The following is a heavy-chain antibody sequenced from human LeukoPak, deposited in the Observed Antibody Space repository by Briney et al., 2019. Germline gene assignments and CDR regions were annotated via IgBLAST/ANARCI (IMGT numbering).Heavy chain of an antibody. CDR1: GFTFSSHP. V-gene: IGHV3-30*04. CDR2: ISFDGSHK. Sequence: GRSLRLSCAASGFTFSSHPMHWVRQASGKGLEWVAVISFDGSHKYYADSVTGRFTISRDNSKNTLYLQMDSLRTDDTAMYYCARDFGITWAQYYFDYWGQGALVTVSS. D-gene: IGHD3-10*01. CDR3: ARDFGITWAQYYFDY. J-gene: IGHJ4*02.